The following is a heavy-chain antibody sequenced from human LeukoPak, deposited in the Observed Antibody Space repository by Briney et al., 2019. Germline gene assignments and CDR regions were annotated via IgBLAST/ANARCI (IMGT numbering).Heavy chain of an antibody. CDR3: ARVRNLAVDYDSSGYYYGLDY. V-gene: IGHV4-59*01. J-gene: IGHJ4*02. CDR1: GGSISRYY. Sequence: SETLSLTCTVSGGSISRYYWSWIGQPPGKGLEWIGYIYYSGSTNYNPSLKSRVTISVDTSKNQFSLKLSSVTAADTAVYYCARVRNLAVDYDSSGYYYGLDYWGQGTLVTVSS. CDR2: IYYSGST. D-gene: IGHD3-22*01.